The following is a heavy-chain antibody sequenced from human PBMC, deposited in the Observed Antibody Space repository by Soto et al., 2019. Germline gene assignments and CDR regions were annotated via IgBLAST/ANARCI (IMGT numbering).Heavy chain of an antibody. CDR1: GYTFTSYY. CDR3: ACQRGYSSKSFDI. D-gene: IGHD5-18*01. J-gene: IGHJ3*02. V-gene: IGHV1-46*01. CDR2: INPSGGST. Sequence: QVQLVQSGAEVKKPGASVKVSCKASGYTFTSYYMHWVRQAPGQGLEWMGIINPSGGSTSYAQKFQGRVTMTGSSSTSTFCMELSRLICEDTAVYYGACQRGYSSKSFDIWGQGTMVTVSS.